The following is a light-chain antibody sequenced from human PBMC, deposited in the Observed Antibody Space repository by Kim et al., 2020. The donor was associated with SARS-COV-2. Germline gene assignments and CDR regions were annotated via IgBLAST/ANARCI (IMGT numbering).Light chain of an antibody. CDR3: QAWDSSPAGGV. J-gene: IGLJ3*02. CDR1: KLGDKY. V-gene: IGLV3-1*01. Sequence: SSELTQAPSVSVSPGQTASITCSGDKLGDKYACWYQQKPGQSPVLVIYQDTKRPSGIPERFSGSNSGNTATLTISGTQAMDEADYYCQAWDSSPAGGVFGGGTQLTVL. CDR2: QDT.